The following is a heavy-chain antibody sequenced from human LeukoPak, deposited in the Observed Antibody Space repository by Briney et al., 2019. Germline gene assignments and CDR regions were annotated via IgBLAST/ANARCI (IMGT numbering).Heavy chain of an antibody. V-gene: IGHV3-30-3*01. CDR2: ISYDGSNK. J-gene: IGHJ4*02. CDR1: GFTFSSYA. D-gene: IGHD1-26*01. CDR3: ARDLSGSLDY. Sequence: GGSLRLSCAASGFTFSSYAMHWVRQAPGKGLEWVAVISYDGSNKYYADSVKGRFTVSRDNSKNTLYLQMNSLRAEDTAVYYCARDLSGSLDYWGQGTLVTVSS.